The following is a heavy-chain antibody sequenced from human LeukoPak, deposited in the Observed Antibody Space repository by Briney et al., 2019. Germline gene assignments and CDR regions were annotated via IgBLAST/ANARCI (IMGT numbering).Heavy chain of an antibody. Sequence: GGSLRLSCSASGFTFSSDAMHWVRQAPGKGLEYVSGISNNADRTYYADSVKGRFTISRDNSKNTLYLQVSSLRPEDTAVYYCVKGLVLADDYFDPWGQGTLVTVSS. V-gene: IGHV3-64D*09. CDR3: VKGLVLADDYFDP. J-gene: IGHJ5*02. CDR1: GFTFSSDA. CDR2: ISNNADRT. D-gene: IGHD3-16*01.